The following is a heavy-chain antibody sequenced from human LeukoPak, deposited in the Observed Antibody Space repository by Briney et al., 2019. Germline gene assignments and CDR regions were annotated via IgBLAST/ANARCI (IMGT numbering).Heavy chain of an antibody. CDR1: GYTFTSYA. CDR3: ARGPGSSGWYLDWFDP. J-gene: IGHJ5*02. D-gene: IGHD6-19*01. CDR2: INAGNGNT. Sequence: ASVKVSCKASGYTFTSYAMHWVRQAPGQRLEWMGWINAGNGNTKYSQKFQSRVTITRDTSASTAYMELSSLRSEDTAVYYCARGPGSSGWYLDWFDPWGQGTLVTVSS. V-gene: IGHV1-3*01.